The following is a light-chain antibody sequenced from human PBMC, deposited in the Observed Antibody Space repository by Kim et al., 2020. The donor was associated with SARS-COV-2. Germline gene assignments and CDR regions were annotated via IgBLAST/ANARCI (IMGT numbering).Light chain of an antibody. CDR2: SDR. CDR1: SSNIGSNA. J-gene: IGLJ2*01. CDR3: AAWDDSLNGVV. V-gene: IGLV1-44*01. Sequence: GQRVTIACSGSSSNIGSNAVNWDQQLPGTAPKILIYSDRQRPSGVPDRFSGSKSGTLASLAISGLQSEDEADYFCAAWDDSLNGVVFGGGTQLTVL.